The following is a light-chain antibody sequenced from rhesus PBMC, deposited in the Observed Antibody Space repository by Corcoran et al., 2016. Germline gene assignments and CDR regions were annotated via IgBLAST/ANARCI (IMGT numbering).Light chain of an antibody. CDR1: QSMSSS. J-gene: IGKJ2*01. CDR2: GAS. V-gene: IGKV1-46*01. CDR3: QQYHSYPYS. Sequence: DIQMTQSPSFLSASVGDTVTITCRASQSMSSSSAWYQQKPGKAPKLLIYGASILQSGVPSRFSGSKSGTDVTLTINSVQPEDIGSYYCQQYHSYPYSFGQGTKVEIK.